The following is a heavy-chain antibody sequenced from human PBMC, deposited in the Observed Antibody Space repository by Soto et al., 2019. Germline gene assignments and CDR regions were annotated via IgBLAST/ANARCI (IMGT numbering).Heavy chain of an antibody. D-gene: IGHD2-21*02. J-gene: IGHJ4*02. CDR1: GFTFSDYY. CDR3: ARSGDTYNRLYY. CDR2: SSNSGTFS. V-gene: IGHV3-11*06. Sequence: GGSLRLSCEGSGFTFSDYYISWIRQAPGKGLEWISYSSNSGTFSRYADSVKGRFSISRDNTKNLLYLQMNSLRAEDTAVYYCARSGDTYNRLYYWGQGTPVTFSS.